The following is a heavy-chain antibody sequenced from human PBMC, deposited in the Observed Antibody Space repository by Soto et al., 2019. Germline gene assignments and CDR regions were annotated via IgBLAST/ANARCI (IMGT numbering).Heavy chain of an antibody. V-gene: IGHV4-59*08. Sequence: SETLSLTCTVSGGSISSYYWSWIRQPPGEGLEWIGYIYYSGSTNYNPSLKSRVTISVDTSKNQFSLKLSSVTAADTAVYYCARWGLGSNWFDPWGQGTLVTVSS. D-gene: IGHD3-16*01. J-gene: IGHJ5*02. CDR1: GGSISSYY. CDR3: ARWGLGSNWFDP. CDR2: IYYSGST.